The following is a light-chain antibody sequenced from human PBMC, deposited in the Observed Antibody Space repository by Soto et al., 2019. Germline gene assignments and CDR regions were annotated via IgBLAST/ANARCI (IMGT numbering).Light chain of an antibody. J-gene: IGLJ2*01. V-gene: IGLV4-69*01. CDR3: QTWGSGIVV. CDR2: LNSDGSH. Sequence: QSVRTQSPSASASLGASVKRTCTLSSGHSNYAIAWHQQQSEKGPRYLMKLNSDGSHSKGDGIPDRFSGSSSGAERYLTISSLQSEDEAEYYCQTWGSGIVVFGGGTKVTVL. CDR1: SGHSNYA.